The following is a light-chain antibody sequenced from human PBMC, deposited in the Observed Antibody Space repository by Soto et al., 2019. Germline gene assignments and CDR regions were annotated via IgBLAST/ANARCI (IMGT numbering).Light chain of an antibody. V-gene: IGLV1-44*01. J-gene: IGLJ3*02. CDR2: TNN. Sequence: QSVLSQPPSASGTPGQRVTISCSGSSSNIGDNTVNWYKQLPGAAHKLLIYTNNQRPAGAPDRISGSKSGTSASLAISGLQSEDEADYYCATWDDSLNGWVFGGGTKLTVL. CDR3: ATWDDSLNGWV. CDR1: SSNIGDNT.